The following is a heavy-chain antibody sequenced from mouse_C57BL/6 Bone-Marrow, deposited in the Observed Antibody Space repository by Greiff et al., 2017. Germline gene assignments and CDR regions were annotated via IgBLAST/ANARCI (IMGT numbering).Heavy chain of an antibody. J-gene: IGHJ2*01. V-gene: IGHV5-4*01. CDR2: ISDGGSYT. CDR1: GFTFSSYA. CDR3: ARDPYYYGISYYFDY. D-gene: IGHD1-1*01. Sequence: EVHLVESGGGLVKPGGSLKLSCAASGFTFSSYAMSWVRQTPEKRLEWVATISDGGSYTYYPDNVKGRFTISRDNAKNNLYLQMSHLKSEDTAMYYCARDPYYYGISYYFDYWGQGTTLTVSS.